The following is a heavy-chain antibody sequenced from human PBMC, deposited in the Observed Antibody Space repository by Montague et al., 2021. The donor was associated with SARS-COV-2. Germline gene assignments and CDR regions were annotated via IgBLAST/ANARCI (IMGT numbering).Heavy chain of an antibody. D-gene: IGHD2-21*02. CDR2: PYYEYKRYN. J-gene: IGHJ2*01. Sequence: CAISGDSVAGNRRRSDGLTHAPSTPLEFVCRPYYEYKRYNDYAVSVKSRVIINPDTSNNRISLQLNSVTPEDTAVYYCARAYCGGDCYFYWYFDLWGRGTLVTVSS. V-gene: IGHV6-1*01. CDR1: GDSVAGNRRR. CDR3: ARAYCGGDCYFYWYFDL.